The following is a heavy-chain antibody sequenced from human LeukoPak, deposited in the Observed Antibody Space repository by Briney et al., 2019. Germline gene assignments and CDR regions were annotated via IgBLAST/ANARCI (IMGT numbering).Heavy chain of an antibody. CDR3: ARDGVIAPDYYYYGMDV. CDR2: IRSSSSYI. D-gene: IGHD3-16*02. Sequence: GGSLRLSCAASGFTFSSYSMNWVRQAPGKGLEWVSSIRSSSSYIYYADSVKGRFTISRDNAKNSLYLQMNSLRAEDTAVYYCARDGVIAPDYYYYGMDVWGQGTTVTVSS. J-gene: IGHJ6*02. CDR1: GFTFSSYS. V-gene: IGHV3-21*01.